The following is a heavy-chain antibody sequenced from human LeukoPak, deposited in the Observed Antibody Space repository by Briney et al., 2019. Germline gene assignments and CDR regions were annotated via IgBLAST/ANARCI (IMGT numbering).Heavy chain of an antibody. D-gene: IGHD5-24*01. Sequence: GSLRHSSAHSLHTPLTYAPRSVRPAPGKGRGCVSTLTSTGGGTYYADSVKGRFTISRDNSKNTLYLQMNSLRAEDTAVYYCAKWAGGDGYSEYCFDYWGQGTLVTVSS. CDR3: AKWAGGDGYSEYCFDY. CDR2: LTSTGGGT. V-gene: IGHV3-23*01. J-gene: IGHJ4*02. CDR1: LHTPLTYA.